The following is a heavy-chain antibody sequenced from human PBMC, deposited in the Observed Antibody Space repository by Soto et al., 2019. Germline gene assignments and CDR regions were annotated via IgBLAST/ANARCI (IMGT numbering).Heavy chain of an antibody. CDR1: GSTFTGYY. V-gene: IGHV1-2*02. CDR2: INLKSGGR. J-gene: IGHJ4*02. D-gene: IGHD1-20*01. Sequence: ASVKVSCKASGSTFTGYYIHWVRQAPGQGPEWMGWINLKSGGRKYIKKFQGRVTMTRDTSITTAYMELSRLTSDDTAVYYCARRVQRSVTGIENWGQGTRVTVSS. CDR3: ARRVQRSVTGIEN.